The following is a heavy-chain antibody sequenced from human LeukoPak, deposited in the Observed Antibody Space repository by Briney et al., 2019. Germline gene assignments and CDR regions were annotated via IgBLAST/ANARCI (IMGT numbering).Heavy chain of an antibody. D-gene: IGHD5-12*01. CDR2: INPNSGGT. CDR3: ARDSYVVATLRHFDY. J-gene: IGHJ4*02. CDR1: GYTFTGYY. Sequence: ASVKVSCKASGYTFTGYYLHWVRQAPGQGLEWMGWINPNSGGTKFAQKFQGRVTMTRDTSISTAYMELRSLRSGDTAVYYCARDSYVVATLRHFDYWGQGTLVTVSS. V-gene: IGHV1-2*02.